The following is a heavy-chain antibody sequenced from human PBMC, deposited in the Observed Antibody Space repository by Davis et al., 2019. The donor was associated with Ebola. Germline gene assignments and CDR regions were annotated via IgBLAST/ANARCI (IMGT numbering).Heavy chain of an antibody. CDR1: GGSISSSSYY. Sequence: MPSETLSLTCTVSGGSISSSSYYWGWIRQPPGKGLEWIGSIYYSGSTNYNPSLKRRVTISVDMSKNQFSLRLSSVTAADTAIYYCARPSRQYLGNDAFDIWGQGTKVTVSS. CDR3: ARPSRQYLGNDAFDI. D-gene: IGHD2/OR15-2a*01. CDR2: IYYSGST. V-gene: IGHV4-39*07. J-gene: IGHJ3*02.